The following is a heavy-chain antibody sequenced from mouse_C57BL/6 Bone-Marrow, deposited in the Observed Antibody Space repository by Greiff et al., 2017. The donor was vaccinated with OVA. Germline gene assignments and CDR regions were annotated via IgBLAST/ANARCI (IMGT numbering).Heavy chain of an antibody. CDR3: ARVDDYDAWFAY. Sequence: VQVVESGAELARPGASVKLSCKASGYTFTSYGISWVKQRTGQGLEWIGEIYPRSGNTYYNEKFKGKATLTADKSSSTAYMELRSLTSEDSAVYFYARVDDYDAWFAYWGQGTLVTVSA. J-gene: IGHJ3*01. CDR2: IYPRSGNT. D-gene: IGHD2-4*01. CDR1: GYTFTSYG. V-gene: IGHV1-81*01.